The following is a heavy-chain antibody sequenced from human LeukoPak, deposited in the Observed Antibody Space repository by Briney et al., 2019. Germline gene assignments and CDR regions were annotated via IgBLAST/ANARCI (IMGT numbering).Heavy chain of an antibody. CDR1: GFTFSSYA. V-gene: IGHV3-23*01. Sequence: PGGSLRLSCAASGFTFSSYATSWVRQAPGKGLEWVSAISGSGGSTYYADSVKGRFTISRDNSKNTLYLQMNSLRAEDTAVYYCAKSGTNSGSYFDYWGQGTLVTVSS. CDR3: AKSGTNSGSYFDY. CDR2: ISGSGGST. D-gene: IGHD1-26*01. J-gene: IGHJ4*02.